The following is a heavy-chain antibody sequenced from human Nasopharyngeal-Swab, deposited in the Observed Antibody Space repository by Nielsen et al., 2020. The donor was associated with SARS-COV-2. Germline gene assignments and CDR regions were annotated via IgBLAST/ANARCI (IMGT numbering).Heavy chain of an antibody. V-gene: IGHV1-24*01. Sequence: SVKVSCKVSGYTFTDLSMHWVRQAPGKGLEWMGGFDPEDGEAIYTQKFQGRVTMTEDTSIDTAYMELSSLRSEDTAVYYCATHRPRYYDSSAYNFASDVWGQGTMVTVSS. J-gene: IGHJ3*01. CDR3: ATHRPRYYDSSAYNFASDV. CDR2: FDPEDGEA. D-gene: IGHD3-22*01. CDR1: GYTFTDLS.